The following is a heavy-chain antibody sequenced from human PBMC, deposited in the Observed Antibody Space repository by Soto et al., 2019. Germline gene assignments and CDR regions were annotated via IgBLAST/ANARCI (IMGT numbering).Heavy chain of an antibody. CDR2: IYHSGST. J-gene: IGHJ4*02. CDR3: AKNLPRTGRFDY. Sequence: SDTLSLTCAVSGYSISSGYYWGWIRQPPGKGLEWIGSIYHSGSTYYNPSLKSRVTISVDTSKNQFSLKLSSVTAADTAVYYCAKNLPRTGRFDYWGQGTVVT. V-gene: IGHV4-38-2*01. CDR1: GYSISSGYY.